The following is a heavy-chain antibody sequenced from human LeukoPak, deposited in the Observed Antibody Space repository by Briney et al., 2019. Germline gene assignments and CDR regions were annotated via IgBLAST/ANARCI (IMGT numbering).Heavy chain of an antibody. Sequence: GGSLRLSCAASGFTFSSSAMSWVRQAPGKGLEWVSSISGSGGSTYYADSVKGRFTISRDNSKNTLYLQMNSLRVEDTAVYYCARDSRRYCSGGSCYDYWGQGTLVTVSS. CDR2: ISGSGGST. CDR3: ARDSRRYCSGGSCYDY. D-gene: IGHD2-15*01. V-gene: IGHV3-23*01. CDR1: GFTFSSSA. J-gene: IGHJ4*02.